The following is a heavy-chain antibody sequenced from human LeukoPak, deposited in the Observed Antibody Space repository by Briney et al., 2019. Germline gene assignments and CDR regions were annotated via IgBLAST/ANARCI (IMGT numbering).Heavy chain of an antibody. CDR1: GFTFSSYW. Sequence: GGSLRLSCAASGFTFSSYWMSWVRQAPGKGLEWVANIKQDGSEKYYVDSVKGRFTISRDNAKNPLYLQMNSLRAEDTAVYYCARESSKYYYYMDVWGKGTTVTVSS. CDR3: ARESSKYYYYMDV. V-gene: IGHV3-7*01. J-gene: IGHJ6*03. CDR2: IKQDGSEK.